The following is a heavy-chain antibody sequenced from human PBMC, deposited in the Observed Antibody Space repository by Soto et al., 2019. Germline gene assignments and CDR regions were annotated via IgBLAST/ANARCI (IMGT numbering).Heavy chain of an antibody. CDR3: ARARAQWLPTDY. CDR2: ISSSGSTI. D-gene: IGHD5-12*01. V-gene: IGHV3-48*03. Sequence: PVGSLRLSCAASGFTFSSYEMNWVRQAPGKGLEWVSYISSSGSTIYYADSVKGRFTITRDNAKNSLYLQMISLRAGDTAVYYCARARAQWLPTDYWGQGTLVTVSS. CDR1: GFTFSSYE. J-gene: IGHJ4*02.